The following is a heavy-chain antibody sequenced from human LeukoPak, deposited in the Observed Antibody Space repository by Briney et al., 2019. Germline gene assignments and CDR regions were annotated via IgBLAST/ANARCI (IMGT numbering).Heavy chain of an antibody. D-gene: IGHD3-16*02. J-gene: IGHJ4*02. V-gene: IGHV3-48*03. CDR2: ISSSGSTI. CDR1: GFTFSSYE. Sequence: GGSLRLSCAASGFTFSSYEMNWVRQAPGKGLEWVSYISSSGSTIYYADSVKGRFTISRDNAKNSLYLQMNSLGAEDTAVYYCARASYRDYVWGSYRSYPFDYWGQGTLVTVSS. CDR3: ARASYRDYVWGSYRSYPFDY.